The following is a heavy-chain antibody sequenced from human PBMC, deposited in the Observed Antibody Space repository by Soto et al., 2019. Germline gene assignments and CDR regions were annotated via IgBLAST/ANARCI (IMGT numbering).Heavy chain of an antibody. CDR3: AGGGSGRFLEWLLYRYSAFDY. CDR1: GGSFSGYY. J-gene: IGHJ4*02. CDR2: INHSGST. Sequence: SETLSLTCAVYGGSFSGYYWSWIRQPPGKGLEWIGEINHSGSTNYNPSLKSRVTISVDTSKNQFSLKLSSVTAADTAVYYCAGGGSGRFLEWLLYRYSAFDYWGQGTLVTVSS. V-gene: IGHV4-34*01. D-gene: IGHD3-3*01.